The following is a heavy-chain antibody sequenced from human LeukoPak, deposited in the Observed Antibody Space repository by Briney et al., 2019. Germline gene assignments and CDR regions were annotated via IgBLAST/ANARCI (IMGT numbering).Heavy chain of an antibody. CDR2: IYYSGST. CDR1: GGSISSYY. CDR3: ATRRKSSSGWYFDY. Sequence: SETLSLTCTVSGGSISSYYWSWIRQPPGKGLEWIGYIYYSGSTNYNPSLKSRVTISVGTSKNQFSLKLSSVTAADTAVYYCATRRKSSSGWYFDYWGQGTLVTVSS. D-gene: IGHD6-19*01. J-gene: IGHJ4*02. V-gene: IGHV4-59*01.